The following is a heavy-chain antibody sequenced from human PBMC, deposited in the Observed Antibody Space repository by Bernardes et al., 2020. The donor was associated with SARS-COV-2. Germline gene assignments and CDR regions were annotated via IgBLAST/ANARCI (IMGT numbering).Heavy chain of an antibody. CDR1: GYTLSDYY. Sequence: ASVKVSCKASGYTLSDYYMHWVRQAPGQGLEWMGWINPHSGGTNYAQKFQGRVTVTRDTSISTAYMELSRLTSDDTAVYYCARAWGPRGVDGGLPLDYWGHGTLVTVSS. CDR3: ARAWGPRGVDGGLPLDY. CDR2: INPHSGGT. J-gene: IGHJ4*03. D-gene: IGHD3-10*01. V-gene: IGHV1-2*02.